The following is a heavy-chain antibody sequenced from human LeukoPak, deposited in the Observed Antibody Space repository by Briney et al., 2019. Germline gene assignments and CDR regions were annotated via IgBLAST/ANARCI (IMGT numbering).Heavy chain of an antibody. CDR2: IYPGDSDT. V-gene: IGHV5-51*01. D-gene: IGHD1-26*01. CDR3: ARREGGTPFDH. CDR1: GYTFTSYW. J-gene: IGHJ4*02. Sequence: GESLKISCTGYGYTFTSYWIAWVRQMPGKGLEWMGIIYPGDSDTRYSPSFQGQVTIAADKSLNDAYLQWNSLKASDPAMYFCARREGGTPFDHWGQGTLVSVSS.